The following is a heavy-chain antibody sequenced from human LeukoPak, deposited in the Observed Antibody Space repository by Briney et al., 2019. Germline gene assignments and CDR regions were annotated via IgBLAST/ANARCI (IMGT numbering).Heavy chain of an antibody. CDR3: AKDIPADADY. V-gene: IGHV3-30*02. J-gene: IGHJ4*02. D-gene: IGHD2-2*01. CDR2: IRYDGSNK. CDR1: GFTFSSYG. Sequence: GGSLRLSCAASGFTFSSYGMHWVRQAPGKGLEWVGFIRYDGSNKYYADSVKGRFTISRDNSKNTLYLQMNSLRAEDRAVYYCAKDIPADADYWGQGTLVTVSS.